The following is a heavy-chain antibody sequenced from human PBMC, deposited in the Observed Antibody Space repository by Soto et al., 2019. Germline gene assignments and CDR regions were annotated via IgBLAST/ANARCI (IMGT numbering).Heavy chain of an antibody. CDR3: AKTIVAASGYYFDH. J-gene: IGHJ4*02. CDR1: GFSFDDSY. Sequence: QVQLVESGGGLVKPGGSLRLACAASGFSFDDSYMCWIRQAPGKGLEWLSYISGGSSYTNYADSVKGRFTISRDNAKRSLYLEMNSLRADDTAVYYCAKTIVAASGYYFDHWGQGNLVTVSS. CDR2: ISGGSSYT. D-gene: IGHD2-21*01. V-gene: IGHV3-11*06.